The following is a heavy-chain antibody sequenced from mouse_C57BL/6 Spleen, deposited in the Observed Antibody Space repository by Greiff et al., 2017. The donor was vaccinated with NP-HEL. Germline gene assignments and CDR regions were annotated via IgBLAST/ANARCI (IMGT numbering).Heavy chain of an antibody. J-gene: IGHJ4*01. CDR2: IYPGDGDT. Sequence: VKLQESGPELVKPGASVKISCKASGYAFSSSWMNWVKQRPGKGLEWIGRIYPGDGDTNYNGKFKGKATLTADKSSSTAYMQLSSLTSEDSAVYFCAREADMDYWGQGTSVTVSS. CDR3: AREADMDY. CDR1: GYAFSSSW. V-gene: IGHV1-82*01.